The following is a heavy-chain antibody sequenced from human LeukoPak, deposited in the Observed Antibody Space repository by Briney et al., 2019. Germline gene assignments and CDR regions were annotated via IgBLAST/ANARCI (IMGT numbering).Heavy chain of an antibody. CDR3: ARAGVPYGSGSSFTTNWFDP. CDR2: IRYDGNNK. D-gene: IGHD3-10*01. Sequence: WGSLRLSCAASGFSFTGYGMHWVRQAPGKGLEWVAFIRYDGNNKYYADSVKGRFTISRDNSKNTLFLQMNSLRPEDTAVYYCARAGVPYGSGSSFTTNWFDPWGQGTLVTVSS. CDR1: GFSFTGYG. J-gene: IGHJ5*02. V-gene: IGHV3-30*02.